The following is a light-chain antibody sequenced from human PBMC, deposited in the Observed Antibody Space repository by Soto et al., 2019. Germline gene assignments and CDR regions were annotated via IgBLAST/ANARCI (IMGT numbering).Light chain of an antibody. CDR3: ATWDDTLIGWV. Sequence: QAVVTQPPSASETPGQRVTISCSGTSSNIGSNTVNWYQQLPGTAPKLLIYNNNQRPSGVPDRFSGSKSGTSASLAISGLQTEDESVYFCATWDDTLIGWVFGGGTKLTVL. CDR2: NNN. CDR1: SSNIGSNT. V-gene: IGLV1-44*01. J-gene: IGLJ3*02.